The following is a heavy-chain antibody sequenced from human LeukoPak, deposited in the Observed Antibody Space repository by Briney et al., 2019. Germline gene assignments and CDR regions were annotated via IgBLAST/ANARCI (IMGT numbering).Heavy chain of an antibody. CDR1: GFTFSSYS. CDR2: ISSSSSYT. D-gene: IGHD2-21*02. CDR3: ARSQALACGGDCYFGY. J-gene: IGHJ4*02. Sequence: KSGGSLRLSCAASGFTFSSYSMNWVRQAPGKGLEWVSSISSSSSYTYYADSVKGRFTISRDNSKNTLYLQMNSLRAEDTAVYYCARSQALACGGDCYFGYWGQGTLVTVSS. V-gene: IGHV3-21*04.